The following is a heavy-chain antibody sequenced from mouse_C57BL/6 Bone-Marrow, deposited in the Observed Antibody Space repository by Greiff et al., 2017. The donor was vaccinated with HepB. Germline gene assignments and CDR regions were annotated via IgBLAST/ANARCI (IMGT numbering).Heavy chain of an antibody. CDR3: ARYRSMDY. CDR2: ISYDGSN. CDR1: GYSITSGYY. J-gene: IGHJ4*01. Sequence: DVKLQESGPGLVKPSQSLSLTCSVTGYSITSGYYWNWIRQFPGNKLEWMGYISYDGSNNYNPSLKNRISITRDTAKNQFFLKLNSVTTEDTATYYCARYRSMDYWGQGTSVTVSS. V-gene: IGHV3-6*01. D-gene: IGHD2-14*01.